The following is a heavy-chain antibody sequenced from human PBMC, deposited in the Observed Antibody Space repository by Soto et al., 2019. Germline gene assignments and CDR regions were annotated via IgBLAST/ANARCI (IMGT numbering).Heavy chain of an antibody. D-gene: IGHD3-16*01. V-gene: IGHV4-59*01. CDR1: GGSISNYY. Sequence: PSETLSLTCNVSGGSISNYYLTWVRQSPEKGLEWIGYMYYNGNINYNPSLKSRVTISIDTSKNQFSLTLKSVTAVDTAVYYCASGGNWFDPWGQGVLVTVYS. CDR3: ASGGNWFDP. CDR2: MYYNGNI. J-gene: IGHJ5*02.